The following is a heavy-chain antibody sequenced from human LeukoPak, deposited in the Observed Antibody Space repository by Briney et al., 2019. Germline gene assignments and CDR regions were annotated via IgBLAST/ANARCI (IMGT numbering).Heavy chain of an antibody. CDR3: ARLLWFGELFAPFDY. V-gene: IGHV4-39*01. CDR1: GGSISSSSYY. J-gene: IGHJ4*02. Sequence: SETLSLTCTVSGGSISSSSYYWGWIRQPPGKGLEWIGSIYYGGSTYYNPSLKSRVTISVDTSKNQFSLKLSSVTAADTAVYYCARLLWFGELFAPFDYWGQGTLVTVSS. D-gene: IGHD3-10*01. CDR2: IYYGGST.